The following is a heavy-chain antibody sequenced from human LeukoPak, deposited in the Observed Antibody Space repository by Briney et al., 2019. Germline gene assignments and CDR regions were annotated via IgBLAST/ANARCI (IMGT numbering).Heavy chain of an antibody. V-gene: IGHV3-74*01. CDR2: INTGGTVT. CDR3: ATKQWLAPPPDS. CDR1: GFTFSKYW. J-gene: IGHJ4*02. Sequence: GGSLRLSCAASGFTFSKYWMLWVRQAPGKGLESVSRINTGGTVTTYADSVRGRFTVSRDNADNTMFLQMNSVRDEDTAVYYCATKQWLAPPPDSWGQGTPVTVSS. D-gene: IGHD6-19*01.